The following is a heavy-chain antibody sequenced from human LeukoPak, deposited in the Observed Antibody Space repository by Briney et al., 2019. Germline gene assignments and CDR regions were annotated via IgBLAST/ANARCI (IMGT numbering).Heavy chain of an antibody. V-gene: IGHV3-15*01. CDR1: GFSVTNAK. CDR3: AKDRANWAIDD. D-gene: IGHD3-16*01. CDR2: ITSKTYGGTT. J-gene: IGHJ4*02. Sequence: GGSLRLSCAASGFSVTNAKMSWVRQTQGKGLQWVGCITSKTYGGTTDYAAPVKGRFTISKDESRNTLYLQMNSLRVEDTAVYYCAKDRANWAIDDWGQGTQVTVSS.